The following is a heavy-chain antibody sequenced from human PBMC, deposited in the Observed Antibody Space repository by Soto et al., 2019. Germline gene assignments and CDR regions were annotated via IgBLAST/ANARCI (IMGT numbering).Heavy chain of an antibody. CDR3: ARPYSSGWYGDLDY. Sequence: QVQLVESGGGVVQPGRSLRLSCTASGFTFSSYAMHWVRQAPGKGLEWVAVISYDGSNKYYADSVKGRFTISRDNSKHTMYLQRNSLRVEDTAVYYCARPYSSGWYGDLDYWGQGTLVTVSS. CDR1: GFTFSSYA. V-gene: IGHV3-30-3*01. CDR2: ISYDGSNK. J-gene: IGHJ4*02. D-gene: IGHD6-19*01.